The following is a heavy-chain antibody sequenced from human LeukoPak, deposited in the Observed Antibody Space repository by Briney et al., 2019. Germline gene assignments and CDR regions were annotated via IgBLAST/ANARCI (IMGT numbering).Heavy chain of an antibody. CDR1: GGSFSGYY. V-gene: IGHV4-34*01. CDR2: INHSGST. Sequence: SETLSLTRAVYGGSFSGYYWSWIRQPPGKGLEWIGEINHSGSTNYNPSLKSRVTISVDTSKNQFSLKLSSVTAADTAVYYCARLVDAFDIWGQGTMVTVSS. J-gene: IGHJ3*02. D-gene: IGHD2-8*02. CDR3: ARLVDAFDI.